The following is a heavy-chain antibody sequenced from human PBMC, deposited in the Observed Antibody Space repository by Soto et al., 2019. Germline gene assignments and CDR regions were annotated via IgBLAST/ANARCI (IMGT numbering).Heavy chain of an antibody. Sequence: QVQLVESGGGVVQPGGSLGLSYAASGFTFSNYAMHWVRQAPGKGLEWVADITKNGRNKDYADSVKGRLAISRDNSKNTLELQMNSLRVEDTAMYYCGRCNGDDCHSPFDYWGQGTLVTVSS. CDR3: GRCNGDDCHSPFDY. CDR2: ITKNGRNK. J-gene: IGHJ4*02. V-gene: IGHV3-30*03. D-gene: IGHD2-8*01. CDR1: GFTFSNYA.